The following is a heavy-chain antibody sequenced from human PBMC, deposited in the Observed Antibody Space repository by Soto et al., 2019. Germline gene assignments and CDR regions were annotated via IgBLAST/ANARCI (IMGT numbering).Heavy chain of an antibody. D-gene: IGHD3-22*01. CDR3: ARQLSDYYDSSGYYLLDAFDI. Sequence: SGTLSVISFVYVGSISSSSYDCSWIRPHPGKWLEWIGSLNYSGSTYYNPSLKSRVTIYVDTSKSQFSLRLSYVTAAHTAVYYCARQLSDYYDSSGYYLLDAFDIWGKGPMV. CDR1: VGSISSSSYD. J-gene: IGHJ3*02. V-gene: IGHV4-39*01. CDR2: LNYSGST.